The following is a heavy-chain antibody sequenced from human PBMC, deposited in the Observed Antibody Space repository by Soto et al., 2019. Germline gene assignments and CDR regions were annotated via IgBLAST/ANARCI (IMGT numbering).Heavy chain of an antibody. CDR3: ARAGGTTVTGLWHFDS. D-gene: IGHD4-17*01. J-gene: IGHJ4*02. CDR1: GFTFNTYS. V-gene: IGHV3-33*01. Sequence: GGSLRLSCEASGFTFNTYSMHWVRQPPGKGLEWLAAIWYDGTQKYYADSVKGRFIISRDNSKKTLYLEMNSLRAEDTAVYYCARAGGTTVTGLWHFDSWGQGTLVTVSS. CDR2: IWYDGTQK.